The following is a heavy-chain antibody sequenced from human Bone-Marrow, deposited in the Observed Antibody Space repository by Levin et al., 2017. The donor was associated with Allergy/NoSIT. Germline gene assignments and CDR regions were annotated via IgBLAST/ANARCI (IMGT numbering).Heavy chain of an antibody. CDR1: EVSVTTYGVG. J-gene: IGHJ4*02. Sequence: SGPTLVKPTQTLTLTCTLSEVSVTTYGVGVAWIRQTPGKALEWLALIYWDDDKRYTPSLKSRLSITKDTSKNEAVLTMTNMDPEDTGTYYCAHRRIASAGSHFDYWGQGILVTVSS. V-gene: IGHV2-5*02. CDR2: IYWDDDK. CDR3: AHRRIASAGSHFDY. D-gene: IGHD6-25*01.